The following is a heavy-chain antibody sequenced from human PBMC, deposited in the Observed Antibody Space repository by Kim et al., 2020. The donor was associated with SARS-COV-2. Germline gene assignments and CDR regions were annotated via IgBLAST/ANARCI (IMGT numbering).Heavy chain of an antibody. V-gene: IGHV1-18*01. Sequence: NYAQELQGRVTMTTDTSTSAAYMELRSLRSDDTAVYYCALRLGYTYYFDYWGQGTLVTVSS. J-gene: IGHJ4*02. D-gene: IGHD6-13*01. CDR3: ALRLGYTYYFDY.